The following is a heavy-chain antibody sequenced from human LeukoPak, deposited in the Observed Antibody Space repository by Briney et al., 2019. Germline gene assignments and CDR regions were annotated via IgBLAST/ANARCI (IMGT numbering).Heavy chain of an antibody. Sequence: SETLSLTCSVSDDAITMYYWTWIRQPPGKGLEWIGYVDHTGSTNFNPSLNGRVSISRDTTKNLFSLRLRSVTAADTAVYFCARERVGATTDLELDYWGQGTLVTVSS. CDR2: VDHTGST. J-gene: IGHJ4*02. CDR1: DDAITMYY. V-gene: IGHV4-59*01. D-gene: IGHD1-26*01. CDR3: ARERVGATTDLELDY.